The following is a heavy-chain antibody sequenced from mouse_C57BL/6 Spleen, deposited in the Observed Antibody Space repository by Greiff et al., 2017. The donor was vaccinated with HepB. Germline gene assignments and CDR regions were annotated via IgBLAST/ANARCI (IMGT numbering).Heavy chain of an antibody. Sequence: VQLVESGPELVKPGASVKISCKASGYAFSSSWMNWVKQRPGKGLEWIGRIYPGDGDTNYNGKFKGKATLTADKSSSTAYMQLSSLTSEDSAVYFCARSDGSAWFAYWGQGTLVTVSA. CDR1: GYAFSSSW. V-gene: IGHV1-82*01. D-gene: IGHD2-3*01. J-gene: IGHJ3*01. CDR2: IYPGDGDT. CDR3: ARSDGSAWFAY.